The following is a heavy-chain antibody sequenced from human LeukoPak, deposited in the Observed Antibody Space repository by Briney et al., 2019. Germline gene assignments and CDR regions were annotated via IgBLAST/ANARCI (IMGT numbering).Heavy chain of an antibody. D-gene: IGHD1-14*01. Sequence: SGTLSLTCAVSLDSTTSNFWSWVRQPPGKGLEWIGEIHRSGSPNYNPSLQSRVTISIDRSRNQIALELSSVTAADTAVYYCAREILGGFNPGAYWGQGTLVTVSS. V-gene: IGHV4-4*02. CDR2: IHRSGSP. J-gene: IGHJ4*02. CDR3: AREILGGFNPGAY. CDR1: LDSTTSNF.